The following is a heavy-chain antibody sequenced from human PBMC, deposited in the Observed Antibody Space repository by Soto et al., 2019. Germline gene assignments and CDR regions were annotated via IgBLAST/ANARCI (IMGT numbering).Heavy chain of an antibody. Sequence: QVQLVQSGPEVKKPGASVKVSCKASGYSFTSYGVSWVRQAPGQGLEWMGLISANSGNTDYAQKFRGRVTMNTETSTSTAYMDLRSLRSDDTAVYYCVRDPQRNDYWGQGTLVTVSS. CDR3: VRDPQRNDY. V-gene: IGHV1-18*04. J-gene: IGHJ4*02. D-gene: IGHD6-25*01. CDR1: GYSFTSYG. CDR2: ISANSGNT.